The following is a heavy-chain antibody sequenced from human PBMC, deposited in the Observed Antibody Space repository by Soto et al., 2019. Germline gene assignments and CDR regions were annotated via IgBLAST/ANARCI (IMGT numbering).Heavy chain of an antibody. CDR1: GFTFSGYG. J-gene: IGHJ4*02. Sequence: QVQLVESGGGVVQPGRSLRLSCAASGFTFSGYGMHWVRQAPGKGLEWVAVISHDGTNKYYSDSVKGRFTISRDDSKSTMYLQMNSLRTDDTAVYYCAKDPQDWLRSDFDYWGQGTLVTVSS. CDR2: ISHDGTNK. V-gene: IGHV3-30*18. D-gene: IGHD5-12*01. CDR3: AKDPQDWLRSDFDY.